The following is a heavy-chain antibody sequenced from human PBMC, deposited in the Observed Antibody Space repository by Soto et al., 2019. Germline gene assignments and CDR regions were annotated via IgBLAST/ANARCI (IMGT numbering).Heavy chain of an antibody. Sequence: VASVKVSFKASGYTFTSYYMHWVRQAPGQGIEWMVIINPSGGSTSYAQKFQGRVTMTRDTSTSTVYMELSSLRSEDTAVYYCARSGGPLGSGWNFDYWGQGTLVTVCS. V-gene: IGHV1-46*01. J-gene: IGHJ4*02. CDR1: GYTFTSYY. CDR2: INPSGGST. D-gene: IGHD6-19*01. CDR3: ARSGGPLGSGWNFDY.